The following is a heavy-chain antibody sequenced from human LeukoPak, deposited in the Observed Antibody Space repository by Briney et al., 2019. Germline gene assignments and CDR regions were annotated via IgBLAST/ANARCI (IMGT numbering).Heavy chain of an antibody. J-gene: IGHJ4*02. V-gene: IGHV3-53*05. CDR3: AKSFLLYYYDSSGYSYFDY. Sequence: GGSLRLSCAASGFTVSSNYMSWVRQAPGKGLEWVSVISSGGSTYYADSVKGRFTISRDNSKNTLYLQMNSLRAEDTAVYYCAKSFLLYYYDSSGYSYFDYWGQGTLVTVSS. CDR2: ISSGGST. D-gene: IGHD3-22*01. CDR1: GFTVSSNY.